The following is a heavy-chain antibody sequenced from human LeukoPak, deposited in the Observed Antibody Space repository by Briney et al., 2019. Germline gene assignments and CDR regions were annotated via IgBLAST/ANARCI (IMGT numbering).Heavy chain of an antibody. D-gene: IGHD5-12*01. J-gene: IGHJ5*02. CDR1: GFTFSSYG. CDR3: AKVASGRDINWFDP. CDR2: ISYGGSNK. V-gene: IGHV3-30*18. Sequence: GGSLGLFCAASGFTFSSYGMHWVRQAPGGGLEGVGVISYGGSNKYYADSVKGRFTISRDNSKNTLYLQMNSLRAEETAVYYCAKVASGRDINWFDPWGQGTLVTVSS.